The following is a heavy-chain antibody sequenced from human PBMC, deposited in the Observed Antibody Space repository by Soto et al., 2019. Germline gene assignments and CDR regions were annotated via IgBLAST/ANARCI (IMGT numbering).Heavy chain of an antibody. CDR3: ARRAWDSYYAIDV. J-gene: IGHJ6*02. CDR2: ISYDGSDK. D-gene: IGHD3-22*01. CDR1: GFKYTDFA. Sequence: VQLVESGGGEVQPGRSLRLSCAASGFKYTDFALHWVRQAPGKGLEWVAIISYDGSDKYYADSVKGRFVISRDKPKNTLYLEMNCLRPDDTAVYFCARRAWDSYYAIDVWGQGTTVTVFS. V-gene: IGHV3-30*09.